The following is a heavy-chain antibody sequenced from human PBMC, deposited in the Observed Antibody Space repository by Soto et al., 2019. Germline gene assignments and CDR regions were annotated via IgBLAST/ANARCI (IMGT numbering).Heavy chain of an antibody. CDR2: ITLNVDNT. CDR1: GFTLSNYA. D-gene: IGHD3-10*01. J-gene: IGHJ6*01. V-gene: IGHV3-23*01. CDR3: ARELYYYSY. Sequence: EVQLLESGGGLVQPGGSLRLSCAASGFTLSNYAINWVRQAPGKGLEWVSGITLNVDNTYHADSVKGRFTVSRDNSKNTLYLEMKSLRVEDTAVYSCARELYYYSY.